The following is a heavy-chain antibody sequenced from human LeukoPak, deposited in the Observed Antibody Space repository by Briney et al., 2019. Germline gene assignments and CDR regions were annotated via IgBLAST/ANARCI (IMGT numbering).Heavy chain of an antibody. CDR3: ARVEGPITIFGVVPYGMDV. D-gene: IGHD3-3*01. V-gene: IGHV1-3*01. CDR1: GYTFTSYA. Sequence: ASVKVSCKASGYTFTSYAMHWVRQAPGQRLDWMGWINAGNGNTKYSQKFQGRVTITRDTSASTAYMELSSLRSEDTAVYYCARVEGPITIFGVVPYGMDVWGQGTTVTVSS. J-gene: IGHJ6*02. CDR2: INAGNGNT.